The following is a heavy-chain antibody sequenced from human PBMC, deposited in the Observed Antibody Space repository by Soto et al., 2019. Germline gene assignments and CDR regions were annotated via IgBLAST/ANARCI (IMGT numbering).Heavy chain of an antibody. V-gene: IGHV3-33*05. Sequence: ESGGGVVQPGTSLRLSCVGSGFTFRSYVIHWVRQAPGKGLEWVALTSYDGSNNFYGDSVKGRFTISRHNSRNTLELQMDSLRFEDTAIYYCARWGTTGGLDVWGQGTLVSVSS. CDR3: ARWGTTGGLDV. D-gene: IGHD3-16*01. CDR1: GFTFRSYV. CDR2: TSYDGSNN. J-gene: IGHJ4*02.